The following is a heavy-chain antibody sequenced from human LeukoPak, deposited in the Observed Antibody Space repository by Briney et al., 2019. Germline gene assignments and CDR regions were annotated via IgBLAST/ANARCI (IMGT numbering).Heavy chain of an antibody. J-gene: IGHJ6*02. V-gene: IGHV4-34*01. Sequence: SETLSLTCAVYGGSFSGYYWSWIRQPPGKGLEWIGEINHSGSTNYNPSLKSRVTISVDTPKNQFSLKLSSVTAADTAVYYCARAPKWLSTYYYYGMDVWGQGTTVTVSS. CDR2: INHSGST. D-gene: IGHD3-22*01. CDR3: ARAPKWLSTYYYYGMDV. CDR1: GGSFSGYY.